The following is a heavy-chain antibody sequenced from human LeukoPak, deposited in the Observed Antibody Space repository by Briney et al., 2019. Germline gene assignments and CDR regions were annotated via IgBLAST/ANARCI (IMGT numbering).Heavy chain of an antibody. CDR2: IKQDGSEK. CDR3: ARVKGAYCSGGSCYDYYFDY. V-gene: IGHV3-7*01. CDR1: GFTFSSYW. Sequence: GSLRLSCAASGFTFSSYWMSWVRQAPGKGLEWVANIKQDGSEKYYVDSVKGRFTISRDNAKNSLYLQMDSLRAEDTAVYYCARVKGAYCSGGSCYDYYFDYWGQGTLVTVFS. D-gene: IGHD2-15*01. J-gene: IGHJ4*02.